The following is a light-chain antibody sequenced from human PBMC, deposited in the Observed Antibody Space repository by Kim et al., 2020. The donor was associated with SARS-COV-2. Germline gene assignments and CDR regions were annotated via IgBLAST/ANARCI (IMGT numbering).Light chain of an antibody. CDR2: KAS. CDR1: QCISVW. CDR3: QQYSAYPRT. J-gene: IGKJ1*01. Sequence: SSVGDRVTLTCRASQCISVWLAWYQHKSGRAPKLLIYKASSLESGVPARISARGSGSEFILTIDSLQPDDTGTYYCQQYSAYPRTFGQGTKVEIK. V-gene: IGKV1-5*03.